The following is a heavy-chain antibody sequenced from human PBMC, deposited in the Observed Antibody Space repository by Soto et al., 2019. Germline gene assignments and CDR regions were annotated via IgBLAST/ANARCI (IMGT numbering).Heavy chain of an antibody. CDR3: ARDLWVEPELYYYGMDV. CDR2: IYYSGST. V-gene: IGHV4-30-4*01. Sequence: PSETLSLTCTVSGGSISSGDYYWSWIRQPPGKGLEWIGYIYYSGSTYYNPSLKSRVTISVDTSKTHFSLRLTSVTAADTAVYYCARDLWVEPELYYYGMDVWGQGTTVTVSS. CDR1: GGSISSGDYY. D-gene: IGHD1-1*01. J-gene: IGHJ6*02.